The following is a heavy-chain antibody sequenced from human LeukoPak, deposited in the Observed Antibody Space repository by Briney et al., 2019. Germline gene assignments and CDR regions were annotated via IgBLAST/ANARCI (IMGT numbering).Heavy chain of an antibody. Sequence: GASVKVSCKASGYTFTGYYMHWVRQAPGQGLEWMGWINPNSGGTNYAQKFQGRVTMTRDTSISAAYMELSRLRSDETAVYYCARDDPISGGDDYYGMDVWGQGTTVTVSS. J-gene: IGHJ6*02. CDR1: GYTFTGYY. D-gene: IGHD3-16*01. CDR2: INPNSGGT. V-gene: IGHV1-2*02. CDR3: ARDDPISGGDDYYGMDV.